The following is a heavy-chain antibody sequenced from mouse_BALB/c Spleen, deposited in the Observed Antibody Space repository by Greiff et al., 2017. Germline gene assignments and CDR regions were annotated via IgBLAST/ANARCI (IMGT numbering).Heavy chain of an antibody. Sequence: QVQLQQSGAELVRPGTSVKVSCKASGYAFTNYLIEWVKQRPGQGLEWIRVINPGSGGTNYNEKFKGKATLTADKSSSTAYMQLSSLTSDDSAVYFCARWGGITTYFDVWGAGTTVTVSS. CDR2: INPGSGGT. J-gene: IGHJ1*01. V-gene: IGHV1-54*01. CDR1: GYAFTNYL. D-gene: IGHD2-4*01. CDR3: ARWGGITTYFDV.